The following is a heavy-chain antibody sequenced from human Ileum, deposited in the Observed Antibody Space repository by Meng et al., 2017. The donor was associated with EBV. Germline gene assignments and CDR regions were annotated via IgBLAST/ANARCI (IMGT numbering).Heavy chain of an antibody. J-gene: IGHJ4*02. V-gene: IGHV4-4*02. CDR3: AKNGEKYFEY. Sequence: VQLQGSGPGLVNPSGTLSLTCAVSGGSISFINWWSWVRQSPEKGLEWIGEMSDSGITHYNPSLKSRVTISADKSNNQFSLKLTSVTSADTAVYFCAKNGEKYFEYWGQGTLVTVSS. CDR1: GGSISFINW. CDR2: MSDSGIT.